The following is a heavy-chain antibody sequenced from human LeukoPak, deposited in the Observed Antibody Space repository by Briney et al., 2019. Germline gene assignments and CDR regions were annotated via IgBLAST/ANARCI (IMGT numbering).Heavy chain of an antibody. V-gene: IGHV4-59*12. CDR1: GGSISSYY. Sequence: SSETLSLTCTVSGGSISSYYWSWIRQPPGKGLEWIGYIYYSESTNYNPSLKSRVTMSVDTSKNQFSLKLSSVTAADTAVYYCARDLSSSWYMPMDVWGKGTTVTVSS. D-gene: IGHD6-13*01. CDR3: ARDLSSSWYMPMDV. J-gene: IGHJ6*03. CDR2: IYYSEST.